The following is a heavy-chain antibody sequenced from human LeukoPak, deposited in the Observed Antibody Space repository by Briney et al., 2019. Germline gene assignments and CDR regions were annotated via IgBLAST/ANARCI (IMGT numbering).Heavy chain of an antibody. CDR3: AKDRRGYFDY. CDR2: ISYDGSNK. V-gene: IGHV3-30*18. Sequence: PGGSLRLFCAASGFTFSSYGMHWVRQAPGKGLEGVAVISYDGSNKYYADSVKGRFTISRDNSKNTLYLQMNSLRAEDTAVYYCAKDRRGYFDYWGQGTLVTVSS. CDR1: GFTFSSYG. D-gene: IGHD1-14*01. J-gene: IGHJ4*02.